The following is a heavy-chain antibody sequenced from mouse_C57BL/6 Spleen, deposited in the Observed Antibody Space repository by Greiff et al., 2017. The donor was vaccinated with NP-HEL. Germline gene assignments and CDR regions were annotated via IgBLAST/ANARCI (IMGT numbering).Heavy chain of an antibody. D-gene: IGHD3-1*01. Sequence: VKLQQSGPELVKPGASVKISCKASGYAFSSSWMNWVKQRPGKGLEWIGRIYPGDGDTNYNGKFKGKATLTADKSSSTAYMQLSSLTSEDSAVYFCAREGANFPFDYWGQGTTLTVSS. CDR1: GYAFSSSW. CDR3: AREGANFPFDY. J-gene: IGHJ2*01. CDR2: IYPGDGDT. V-gene: IGHV1-82*01.